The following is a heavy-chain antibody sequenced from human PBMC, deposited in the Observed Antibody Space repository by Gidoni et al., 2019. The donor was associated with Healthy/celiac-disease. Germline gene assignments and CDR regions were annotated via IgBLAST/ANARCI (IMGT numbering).Heavy chain of an antibody. J-gene: IGHJ4*02. CDR1: GGSISSSSYY. V-gene: IGHV4-39*01. CDR3: ARQATRGLTGVDN. CDR2: IYYSGST. Sequence: QLQLQESGPGLVTPSETLSLTCTVSGGSISSSSYYWGWIRQPPGKGLEWRGSIYYSGSTYYNPSLKSRVTISVDTSKNQFSLKLSSVTAADTAVYYCARQATRGLTGVDNWGQGTLVTVSS. D-gene: IGHD1-26*01.